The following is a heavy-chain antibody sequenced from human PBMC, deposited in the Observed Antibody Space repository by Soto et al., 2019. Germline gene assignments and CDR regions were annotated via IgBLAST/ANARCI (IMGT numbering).Heavy chain of an antibody. D-gene: IGHD2-2*01. CDR1: GFTFTSYA. CDR2: ISGSGVST. V-gene: IGHV3-23*01. CDR3: AKDLSLPAPYYFDY. Sequence: GGSLRLSCAASGFTFTSYAMSWVRQAPGKGLEWVSAISGSGVSTYYADSVKGRFIISRDNSRNTVYLQMNSLRAEDTAIYYCAKDLSLPAPYYFDYWGQGNMVTVSS. J-gene: IGHJ4*02.